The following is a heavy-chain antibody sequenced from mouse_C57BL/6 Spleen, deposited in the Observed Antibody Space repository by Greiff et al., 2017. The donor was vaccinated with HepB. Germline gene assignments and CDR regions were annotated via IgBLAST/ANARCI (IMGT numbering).Heavy chain of an antibody. Sequence: QVQLQQPGAELVMPGASVKLSCKASGYTFTSYWMHWVKQRPGQGLEWIGEIDPSDSYTNYNQKFKGKSTLTVDKSSRTAYMQLSSLTSEDSAVYYCARGWLRRGYFDYWGQGTTLTVSS. CDR2: IDPSDSYT. CDR3: ARGWLRRGYFDY. CDR1: GYTFTSYW. V-gene: IGHV1-69*01. D-gene: IGHD2-2*01. J-gene: IGHJ2*01.